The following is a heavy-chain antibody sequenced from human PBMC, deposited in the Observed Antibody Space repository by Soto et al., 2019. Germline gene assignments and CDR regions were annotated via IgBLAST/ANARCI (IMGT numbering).Heavy chain of an antibody. D-gene: IGHD1-7*01. Sequence: EVQLVESGGGLVQPGGSLRLSCAASGFTVSSNYMSWVRQAPGKGLEWVSVIYSGGSTYYADSVKGRFTISRHNSKNTLYLQMNSLRAEDTAEYYCARCITGTYYYYMDVWGKGTTVTVSS. J-gene: IGHJ6*03. V-gene: IGHV3-53*04. CDR2: IYSGGST. CDR1: GFTVSSNY. CDR3: ARCITGTYYYYMDV.